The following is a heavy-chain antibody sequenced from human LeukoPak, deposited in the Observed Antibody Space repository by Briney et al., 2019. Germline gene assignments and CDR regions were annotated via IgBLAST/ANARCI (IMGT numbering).Heavy chain of an antibody. V-gene: IGHV3-23*01. Sequence: PGGSLRLSCAASGFTFSNYGMSWVRQAPGKGLEWVSFIGGSGSNTYYADSVKGRFTISRDNSKNTLYLQVNSLRAEDTAVYYCAKGYSSGWYDFDYWGQGTLVTVSS. CDR1: GFTFSNYG. J-gene: IGHJ4*02. CDR3: AKGYSSGWYDFDY. D-gene: IGHD6-19*01. CDR2: IGGSGSNT.